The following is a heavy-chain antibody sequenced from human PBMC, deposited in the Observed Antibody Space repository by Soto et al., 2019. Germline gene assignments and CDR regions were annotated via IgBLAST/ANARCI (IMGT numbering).Heavy chain of an antibody. CDR3: AKRKSSAGDFFDY. CDR2: ISYDGSNK. Sequence: QVQLVESGGGVVQPGRSLRLSCAASGFTFSSYGMHWVRQAPGKGLEWVAVISYDGSNKYYADSVKGRFTISRDNSKNTLYLQMNSLRAEDTAVYYCAKRKSSAGDFFDYWGQGTLVTVSS. CDR1: GFTFSSYG. D-gene: IGHD6-13*01. V-gene: IGHV3-30*18. J-gene: IGHJ4*02.